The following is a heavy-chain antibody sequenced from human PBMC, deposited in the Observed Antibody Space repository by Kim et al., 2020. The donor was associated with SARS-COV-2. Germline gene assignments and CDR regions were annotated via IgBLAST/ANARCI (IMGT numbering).Heavy chain of an antibody. D-gene: IGHD3-22*01. CDR3: ARAPYYDSPVDP. V-gene: IGHV3-66*02. CDR2: IYSGGST. J-gene: IGHJ5*02. CDR1: GFTVSSNY. Sequence: GGSLRLSCAASGFTVSSNYMSWVRQAPGKGLEWVSVIYSGGSTYYADSVKGRFTISRDNSKNTLYLQMNSLRAEDTAVYYCARAPYYDSPVDPWGQGTLVTVSS.